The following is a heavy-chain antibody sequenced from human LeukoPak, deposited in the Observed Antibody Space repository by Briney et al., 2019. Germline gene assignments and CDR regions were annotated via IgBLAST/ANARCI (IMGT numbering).Heavy chain of an antibody. CDR2: ISGSGGST. J-gene: IGHJ5*02. CDR3: AKIPAAMRFWFDP. D-gene: IGHD2-2*01. CDR1: GLPFSSHA. Sequence: GGSLRLSCAASGLPFSSHAFSWIRQAPGKGLEWVSAISGSGGSTYYADSVKGRFTISRDNSKNTLYLQMNSLRAEDTAVYYCAKIPAAMRFWFDPWGQGTLVTVSS. V-gene: IGHV3-23*01.